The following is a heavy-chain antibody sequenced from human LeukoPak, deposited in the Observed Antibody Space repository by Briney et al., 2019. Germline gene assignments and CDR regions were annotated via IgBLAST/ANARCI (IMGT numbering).Heavy chain of an antibody. V-gene: IGHV3-23*01. CDR2: ISGSGVTT. J-gene: IGHJ3*02. Sequence: GGSLRLSCAASGFTFSNYGMSWVRQAPGKGLEWVSAISGSGVTTYYADSVKGRFTISRDNSKHTLYLQMNSLRAEDTALYHCARAHHYDSSGYAFDIWGQGTMVTVSS. CDR3: ARAHHYDSSGYAFDI. CDR1: GFTFSNYG. D-gene: IGHD3-22*01.